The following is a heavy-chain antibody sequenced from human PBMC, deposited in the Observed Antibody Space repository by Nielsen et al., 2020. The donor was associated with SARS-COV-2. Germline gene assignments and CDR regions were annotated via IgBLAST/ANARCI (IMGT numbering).Heavy chain of an antibody. Sequence: WIRQPPGKGLEWVSAISGSGGSTYYADSVKGRFTISRDNSKNTLYLQMNSLRAEDTAVYYCTGGYDSSGYYYYYMDVWGKGTTVTVSS. V-gene: IGHV3-23*01. CDR2: ISGSGGST. CDR3: TGGYDSSGYYYYYMDV. J-gene: IGHJ6*03. D-gene: IGHD5-12*01.